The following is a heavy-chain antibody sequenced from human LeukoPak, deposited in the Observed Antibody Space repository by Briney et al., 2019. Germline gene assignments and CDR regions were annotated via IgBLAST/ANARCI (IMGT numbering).Heavy chain of an antibody. J-gene: IGHJ3*02. CDR3: ARDYVPDYSNYDRPFQDAFDI. CDR1: GFTFSSYS. Sequence: PGGSLRLSCAASGFTFSSYSMNWVRQAPGKGLEWVSSISSSSSYIYYADSVKGRFTISRDNAKNSLYLQMNSLRAEDTAVYYCARDYVPDYSNYDRPFQDAFDIWGQGTMVTVSS. D-gene: IGHD4-11*01. V-gene: IGHV3-21*01. CDR2: ISSSSSYI.